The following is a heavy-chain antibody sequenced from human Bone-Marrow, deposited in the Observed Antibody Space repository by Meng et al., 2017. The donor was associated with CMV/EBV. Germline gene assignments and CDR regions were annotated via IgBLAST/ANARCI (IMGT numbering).Heavy chain of an antibody. CDR2: IRYDGSNK. Sequence: GGSLRLSCAASGFTFSSYGMHWVRQAPGKGLEWVAFIRYDGSNKYYADSVKGRFTISRDNSKNTLYLQMNSLRAEDTAVYYCAKSLDSKQLDNYGMDVWGQGTTVPSP. V-gene: IGHV3-30*02. J-gene: IGHJ6*02. D-gene: IGHD4-11*01. CDR3: AKSLDSKQLDNYGMDV. CDR1: GFTFSSYG.